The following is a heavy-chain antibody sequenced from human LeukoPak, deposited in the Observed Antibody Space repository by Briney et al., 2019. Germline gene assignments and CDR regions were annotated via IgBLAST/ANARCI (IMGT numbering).Heavy chain of an antibody. CDR2: ISGSGDST. D-gene: IGHD6-13*01. CDR3: AKTRPLDSSSWSHGDY. CDR1: GFTFSSYA. Sequence: GGSLRLSCAASGFTFSSYAMSWVRQAPGKGLEWVSAISGSGDSTYYGDSVKGRFTISRDDSKNTPYLQMNSLRAEDTAVYYCAKTRPLDSSSWSHGDYWGQGTLVTVSS. J-gene: IGHJ4*02. V-gene: IGHV3-23*01.